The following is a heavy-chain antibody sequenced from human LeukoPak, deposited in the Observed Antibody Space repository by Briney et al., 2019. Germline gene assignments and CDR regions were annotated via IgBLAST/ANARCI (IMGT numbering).Heavy chain of an antibody. V-gene: IGHV3-23*01. CDR1: GFTFSSYA. Sequence: GGPLRLSCAASGFTFSSYAMSWVRQAPGKGLEWVSAISGSGGSTYYADSVKGRFTISRDNSKNTLYLQMNSLRAEDTAVYYSAKVSGSYVGYYYYMDVWGKGTTVTVSS. CDR2: ISGSGGST. J-gene: IGHJ6*03. CDR3: AKVSGSYVGYYYYMDV. D-gene: IGHD1-26*01.